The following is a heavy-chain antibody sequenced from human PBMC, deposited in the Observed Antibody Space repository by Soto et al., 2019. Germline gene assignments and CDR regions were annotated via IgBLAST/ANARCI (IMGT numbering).Heavy chain of an antibody. J-gene: IGHJ3*02. CDR3: AQGGTAHGGGSDAFDI. Sequence: QITLKESGPTLVKPTQTLTLTCTFSGFSLSTSGVGVGWIRQPPGKALEWLALIFWDDDKRYSPSLKSRLTITKDTSKNQVVLTMTNMDPVDTATYYCAQGGTAHGGGSDAFDIWGQGTMVTVSS. D-gene: IGHD6-19*01. CDR1: GFSLSTSGVG. CDR2: IFWDDDK. V-gene: IGHV2-5*02.